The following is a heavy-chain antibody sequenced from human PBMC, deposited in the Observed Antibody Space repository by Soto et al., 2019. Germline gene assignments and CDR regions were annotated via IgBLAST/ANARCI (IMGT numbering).Heavy chain of an antibody. CDR2: IYYSGST. CDR1: GGSVSSGSYY. V-gene: IGHV4-61*01. Sequence: SETLSLTCTVSGGSVSSGSYYWSWIRQPPGKGLEWIGYIYYSGSTNYNPSLKSRVTISVDTSKNQFSLKLSSVTAADTAVYYCAREGIAVAGTMVYWGQGTQVTVSS. D-gene: IGHD6-19*01. J-gene: IGHJ4*02. CDR3: AREGIAVAGTMVY.